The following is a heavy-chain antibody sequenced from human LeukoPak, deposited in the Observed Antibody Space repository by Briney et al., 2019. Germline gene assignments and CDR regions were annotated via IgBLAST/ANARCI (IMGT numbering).Heavy chain of an antibody. CDR1: GNYW. D-gene: IGHD6-19*01. CDR2: INSDGSWT. V-gene: IGHV3-74*01. CDR3: ARSSGWTFDY. J-gene: IGHJ4*02. Sequence: GGSLRLSCAASGNYWMHWVRQAPGKGLVWVSHINSDGSWTSYADSVKGRFTISKDNAKNTVYLQMNNLRAEDTAVYYCARSSGWTFDYWGQGTQVTVSS.